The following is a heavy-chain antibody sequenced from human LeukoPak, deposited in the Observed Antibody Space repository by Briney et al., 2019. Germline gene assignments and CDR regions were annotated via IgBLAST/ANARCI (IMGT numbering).Heavy chain of an antibody. J-gene: IGHJ4*02. CDR3: ARDAPDCSGGSCEDY. CDR2: INPSGGST. CDR1: GYTFTSYY. V-gene: IGHV1-46*01. Sequence: ASVKVSCKASGYTFTSYYMHWVRQAPGQGLEWMGIINPSGGSTSYAQKFQGRVTMTRDTSTSTVYMELSSLRSEDTAVYYCARDAPDCSGGSCEDYWGQGTLVTVSS. D-gene: IGHD2-15*01.